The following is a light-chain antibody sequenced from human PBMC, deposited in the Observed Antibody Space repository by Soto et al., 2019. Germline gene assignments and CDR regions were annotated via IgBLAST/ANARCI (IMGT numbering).Light chain of an antibody. CDR2: AAS. V-gene: IGKV1-27*01. Sequence: DIQMTQSPSSLSASVGDRVTITCRASQGISTYLAWYQQKPGKVPRLLIYAASTSQSGVASRFSGSGSGTDFTLTISSLQPEDVATYYRQKYNSAPLAFGQGTKVEIK. CDR1: QGISTY. J-gene: IGKJ1*01. CDR3: QKYNSAPLA.